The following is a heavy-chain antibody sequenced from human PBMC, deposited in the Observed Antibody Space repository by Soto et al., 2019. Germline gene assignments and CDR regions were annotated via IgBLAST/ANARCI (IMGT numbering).Heavy chain of an antibody. J-gene: IGHJ6*02. CDR3: GSDREAGYKFYYGMDV. D-gene: IGHD5-12*01. V-gene: IGHV4-4*07. CDR1: GADINTHS. Sequence: SETLSLTCSVSGADINTHSWTWIRQPAGKLLEWIGRIYTIASINYNPSLRGLVTLSVDTSTNQVSLRLASVTAADTAIYYCGSDREAGYKFYYGMDVWGQGTTVTVSS. CDR2: IYTIASI.